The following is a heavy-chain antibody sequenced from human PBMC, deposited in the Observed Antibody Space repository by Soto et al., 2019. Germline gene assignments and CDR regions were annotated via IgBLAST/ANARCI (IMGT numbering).Heavy chain of an antibody. CDR2: ISSGSAYT. CDR3: CFDN. D-gene: IGHD1-26*01. V-gene: IGHV3-21*01. J-gene: IGHJ4*02. CDR1: GFTFSNYG. Sequence: AGGSLRLSCTASGFTFSNYGLTWVRQAPGKGLEWVSFISSGSAYTYVADSVKGRFTISRDNARDSGFLEMNSLRDDDIYGTLYCFDNWGRGTLVTVSS.